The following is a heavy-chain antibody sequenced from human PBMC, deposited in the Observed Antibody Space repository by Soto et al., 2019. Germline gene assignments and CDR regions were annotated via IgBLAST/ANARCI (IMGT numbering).Heavy chain of an antibody. Sequence: ASVKVSCKASGYTFTRSGISWVRQAPGQGLEWMGWISTYNGDTNYAQTFQGRVTITADESTSTAYMELSSLRSEDTAVYYCARSTIVLVPAAYDAFDSWGQGTMDTCSS. D-gene: IGHD2-2*01. CDR2: ISTYNGDT. CDR3: ARSTIVLVPAAYDAFDS. J-gene: IGHJ3*02. CDR1: GYTFTRSG. V-gene: IGHV1-18*01.